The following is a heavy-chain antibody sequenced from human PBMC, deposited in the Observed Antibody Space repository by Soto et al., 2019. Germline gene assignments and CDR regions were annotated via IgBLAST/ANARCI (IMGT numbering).Heavy chain of an antibody. CDR1: GGTFISYA. J-gene: IGHJ3*02. CDR3: ATEPIQRYSASSGYYGAAFDI. V-gene: IGHV1-69*13. D-gene: IGHD3-22*01. Sequence: GASVKVSCKASGGTFISYAISWVRQAPGQGLEWMGGIIPIFGTANYAQKFQGRVTITADESTSTAYMELSSLRSEDTAVYYCATEPIQRYSASSGYYGAAFDIWGQGTMVTVSS. CDR2: IIPIFGTA.